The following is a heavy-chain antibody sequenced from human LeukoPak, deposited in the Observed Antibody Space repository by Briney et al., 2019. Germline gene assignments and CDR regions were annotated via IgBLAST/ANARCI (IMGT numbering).Heavy chain of an antibody. CDR3: AKGVAGTFDY. Sequence: GGALRLSCAASGFTFSSYGMHWVRQAPGKGLEWVAVISYEGSNKYYADSVQGRFTISRDNSKNTLYLQINSLRAEDTAVYYCAKGVAGTFDYWGQGTLVTVSS. J-gene: IGHJ4*02. CDR1: GFTFSSYG. D-gene: IGHD6-19*01. V-gene: IGHV3-30*18. CDR2: ISYEGSNK.